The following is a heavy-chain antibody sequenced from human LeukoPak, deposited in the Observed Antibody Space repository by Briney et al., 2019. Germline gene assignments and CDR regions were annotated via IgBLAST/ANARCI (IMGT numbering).Heavy chain of an antibody. V-gene: IGHV3-30*18. CDR1: GFTFSSYG. J-gene: IGHJ4*02. Sequence: GGSLRLSRAASGFTFSSYGMHWVRQAPGTGLEWVAVISYDGSNKYYADSVKGRFTISRDNSKNTLYLQMNSLRAEDTAVYYCAKVGYSGYDFHYLGYWGQGTLVTVSS. CDR2: ISYDGSNK. D-gene: IGHD5-12*01. CDR3: AKVGYSGYDFHYLGY.